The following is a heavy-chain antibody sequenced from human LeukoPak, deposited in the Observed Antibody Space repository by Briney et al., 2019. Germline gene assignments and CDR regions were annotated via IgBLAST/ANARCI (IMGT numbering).Heavy chain of an antibody. CDR3: SRGSGWLSVY. J-gene: IGHJ4*02. CDR1: GFTFGDYL. CDR2: ISGGTT. Sequence: TGRSLRLSCTASGFTFGDYLMSWFRQAPGKGLEWIGFISGGTTAYAASVKGRFTISRDDSTSIAYLQMNSLTTEDTAVYYCSRGSGWLSVYWGQGPLVTVSP. V-gene: IGHV3-49*03. D-gene: IGHD6-19*01.